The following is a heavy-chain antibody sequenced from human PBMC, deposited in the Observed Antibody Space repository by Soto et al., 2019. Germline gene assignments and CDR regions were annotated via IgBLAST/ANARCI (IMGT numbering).Heavy chain of an antibody. Sequence: ASVKVSCKASGYTFTSYAMHWVRQAPGQRLEWMGWINAGNGNTKYSQKFQGRVTITRDTSASTAYMGLSSLRSEDTAVYYCARDRVSSGYYYENSFDYWGQGTLVTVSS. J-gene: IGHJ4*02. CDR1: GYTFTSYA. CDR2: INAGNGNT. CDR3: ARDRVSSGYYYENSFDY. D-gene: IGHD3-22*01. V-gene: IGHV1-3*01.